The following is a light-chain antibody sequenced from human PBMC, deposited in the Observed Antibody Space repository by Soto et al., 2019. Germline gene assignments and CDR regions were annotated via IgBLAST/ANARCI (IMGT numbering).Light chain of an antibody. J-gene: IGKJ5*01. CDR1: QGVGTF. CDR2: TAY. CDR3: QQYSTYPRP. Sequence: DIRLTQSPSSLSASVGDRVTITCRASQGVGTFLAWYQHKPGKAPKSLIKTAYTLQSGVPSRFSGSGSGTDCNLTISSLQPEDFATYYCQQYSTYPRPFGQGTRV. V-gene: IGKV1D-16*01.